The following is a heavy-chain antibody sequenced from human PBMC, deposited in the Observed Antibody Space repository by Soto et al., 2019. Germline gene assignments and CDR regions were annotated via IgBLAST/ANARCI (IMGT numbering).Heavy chain of an antibody. V-gene: IGHV1-3*01. J-gene: IGHJ5*02. CDR1: GYTFTSYA. Sequence: ASVKVSCKASGYTFTSYAMHWVRQAPGQRLEWMGWINAGNGNTKYSQKFQGRVTITRDTSASTAYMELSSLRSEDTAVYYCARGGASYDFWSGPRGVVWFDPWGQGTLVTVSS. D-gene: IGHD3-3*01. CDR2: INAGNGNT. CDR3: ARGGASYDFWSGPRGVVWFDP.